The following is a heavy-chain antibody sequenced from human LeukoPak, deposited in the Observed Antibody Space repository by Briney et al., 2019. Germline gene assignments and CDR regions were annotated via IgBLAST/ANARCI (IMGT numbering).Heavy chain of an antibody. CDR2: IVVGSGNT. D-gene: IGHD5-18*01. CDR3: ARGCGIQVWTPLFDY. V-gene: IGHV1-58*02. J-gene: IGHJ4*02. CDR1: GFTFTSSA. Sequence: GASVKVSCKASGFTFTSSAMQWVRQARGQRLEWIGWIVVGSGNTNYAQKFQERVTMTRDTSTSTVYMELSSLRSEDTAVYYCARGCGIQVWTPLFDYWGQGTLVAVSS.